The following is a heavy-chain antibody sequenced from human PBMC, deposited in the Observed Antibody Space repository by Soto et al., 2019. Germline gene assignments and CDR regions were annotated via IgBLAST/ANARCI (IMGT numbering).Heavy chain of an antibody. D-gene: IGHD3-10*01. J-gene: IGHJ4*02. CDR2: MNPSSGNT. V-gene: IGHV1-8*01. CDR1: GYTFTSYD. CDR3: ARGIRGSGSYYPDY. Sequence: QVHLVQSGAEVREPGASVKVSCKASGYTFTSYDINWVRQATGQGLEWMGWMNPSSGNTGFAQKFQGRVTLTRTTSISTSYMELSSLRSEDTAVYYCARGIRGSGSYYPDYWGQGTLVTVSS.